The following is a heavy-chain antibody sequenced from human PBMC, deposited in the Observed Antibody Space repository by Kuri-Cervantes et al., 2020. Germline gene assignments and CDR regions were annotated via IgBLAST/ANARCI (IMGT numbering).Heavy chain of an antibody. CDR3: ARVALYGYSYGWDY. CDR1: GYSISSGYY. J-gene: IGHJ4*02. Sequence: GSLRLSCAVSGYSISSGYYWGWIRQPPGKGLEWIGSIYHSGSTYYNPSLKSRVTISVDTSKDQFSLKLSSVTAADTAVYYCARVALYGYSYGWDYWGQGTLVTVSS. V-gene: IGHV4-38-2*01. D-gene: IGHD5-18*01. CDR2: IYHSGST.